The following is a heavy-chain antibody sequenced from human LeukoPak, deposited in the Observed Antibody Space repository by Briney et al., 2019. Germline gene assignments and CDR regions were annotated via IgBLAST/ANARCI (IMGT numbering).Heavy chain of an antibody. CDR3: ARVHVGGVLEDY. CDR2: IIPIFGTA. Sequence: SVKVSCKASGGTFSSYAISWVRQAPGQGLEWMGGIIPIFGTANYAQKLQGRVTMTTDTSTSTAYMELRSLRSDDTAVYYCARVHVGGVLEDYWGQGTLVTVSS. J-gene: IGHJ4*02. CDR1: GGTFSSYA. V-gene: IGHV1-69*05. D-gene: IGHD2-15*01.